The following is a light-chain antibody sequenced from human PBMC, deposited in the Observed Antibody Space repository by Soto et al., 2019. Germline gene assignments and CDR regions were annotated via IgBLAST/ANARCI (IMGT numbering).Light chain of an antibody. CDR2: DAS. Sequence: DIQMTQSPSTLSAAVGDKVTITCRASQNIRRWLAWYQQKPGKAPKLLIFDASSLQSGVPSRFSGSGSETEFTLTISSLQPDDFATYYCQHYHDRSHFGQGTRLEI. CDR1: QNIRRW. CDR3: QHYHDRSH. J-gene: IGKJ5*01. V-gene: IGKV1-5*01.